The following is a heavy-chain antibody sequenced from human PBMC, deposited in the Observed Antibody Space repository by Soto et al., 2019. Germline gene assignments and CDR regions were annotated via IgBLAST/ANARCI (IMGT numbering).Heavy chain of an antibody. CDR3: VRATYFSDSSGYTRCFDY. Sequence: SETLSLTCTVSGGSISSSSYYWGWIRQPPGKGLEWIGSVYYSGSTYDNPSLKSRITLSVDRSKSQFSLKLTSVTAADTAVYYCVRATYFSDSSGYTRCFDYWGQGTLVTVSS. CDR1: GGSISSSSYY. J-gene: IGHJ4*02. V-gene: IGHV4-39*01. CDR2: VYYSGST. D-gene: IGHD3-22*01.